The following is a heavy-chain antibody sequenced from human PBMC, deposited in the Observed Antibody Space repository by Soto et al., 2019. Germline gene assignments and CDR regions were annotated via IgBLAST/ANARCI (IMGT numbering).Heavy chain of an antibody. Sequence: QVQLVESGGGVVQPGRSLRLSCAASGFTFSSYAMHWVRQAPGKGLEWVAVISYDGSNKYYADSVKGRFTISRDNSKNTLYLQMKSLRAEDTAVYYCAGRPDDFWSGYYDYWGQGTLVTVSS. V-gene: IGHV3-30-3*01. CDR2: ISYDGSNK. CDR1: GFTFSSYA. CDR3: AGRPDDFWSGYYDY. J-gene: IGHJ4*02. D-gene: IGHD3-3*01.